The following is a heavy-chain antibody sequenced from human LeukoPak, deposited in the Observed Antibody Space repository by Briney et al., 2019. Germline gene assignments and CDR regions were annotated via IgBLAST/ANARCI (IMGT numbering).Heavy chain of an antibody. CDR3: ARHVDSGSYYYYYMDV. CDR1: GYIFTSYW. V-gene: IGHV5-51*01. CDR2: IYPGDSDT. J-gene: IGHJ6*03. D-gene: IGHD1-26*01. Sequence: GESLKISCKGSGYIFTSYWIGWVRQMPGKGLELMGIIYPGDSDTRYSPSFEGQVTISADKSISTAYLQWSSLKASDTAMYYCARHVDSGSYYYYYMDVWGKGTTVTVSS.